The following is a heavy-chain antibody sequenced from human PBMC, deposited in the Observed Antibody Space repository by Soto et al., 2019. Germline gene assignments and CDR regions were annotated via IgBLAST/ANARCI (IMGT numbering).Heavy chain of an antibody. V-gene: IGHV2-5*02. D-gene: IGHD5-12*01. CDR1: GFSVISSGEG. CDR2: LYWDDDK. J-gene: IGHJ4*02. Sequence: QITLKESGPTLVKPTQTLTLTCTFSGFSVISSGEGVGFIRQPPGKALAWLALLYWDDDKRYSPSLKSRLTIAKDNSKNQVVLTMTNMDPVDTATYYCAHRRKAQIVATVFDYWGQGTLVTVSS. CDR3: AHRRKAQIVATVFDY.